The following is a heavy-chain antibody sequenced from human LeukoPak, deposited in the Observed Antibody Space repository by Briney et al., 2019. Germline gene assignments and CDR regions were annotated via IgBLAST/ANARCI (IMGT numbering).Heavy chain of an antibody. D-gene: IGHD5-24*01. CDR1: GFTFDSYA. CDR2: ISDSGGTT. J-gene: IGHJ4*02. V-gene: IGHV3-23*01. CDR3: AKRRDGYNRATLDY. Sequence: PGGSLRLSCAASGFTFDSYAMSWVRQAPGKGLEWVSGISDSGGTTYNADSVEGRFTISRDNSKNTLYLQMNSLRAEDTAVYYCAKRRDGYNRATLDYWGQGTLVTVSS.